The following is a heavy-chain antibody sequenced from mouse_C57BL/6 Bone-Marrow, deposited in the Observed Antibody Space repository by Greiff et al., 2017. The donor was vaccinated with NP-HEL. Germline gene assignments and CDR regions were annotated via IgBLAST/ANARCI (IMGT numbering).Heavy chain of an antibody. J-gene: IGHJ2*01. CDR2: INPGSGGT. CDR1: GYAFTNYL. D-gene: IGHD1-1*01. Sequence: QVQLQQSGAELVRPGTSVKVSCKASGYAFTNYLIAWVQQRPGQGLEWIGVINPGSGGTNYNEKFKGKATLTADKSTSTAYMQLSSLTSEDSAVYFWARSNFWIYCYGSRPFDYWGQGTTLTVSS. CDR3: ARSNFWIYCYGSRPFDY. V-gene: IGHV1-54*01.